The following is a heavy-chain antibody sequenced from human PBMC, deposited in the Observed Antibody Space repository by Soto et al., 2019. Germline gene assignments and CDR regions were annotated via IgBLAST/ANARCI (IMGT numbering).Heavy chain of an antibody. J-gene: IGHJ5*02. D-gene: IGHD1-1*01. CDR3: VRDGTKTLRDWFDP. CDR2: IYATGTT. V-gene: IGHV4-4*07. CDR1: GASISGLY. Sequence: PSETLSLTCTVSGASISGLYWSWIRKSAGKGLEWIGRIYATGTTDYNPSLKSRVMMSVDTSKKQFSLKLRSVTAADTAVYYCVRDGTKTLRDWFDPWGQGMSVTVSS.